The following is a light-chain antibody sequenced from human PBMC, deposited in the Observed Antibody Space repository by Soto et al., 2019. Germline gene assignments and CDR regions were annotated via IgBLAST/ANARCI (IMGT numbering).Light chain of an antibody. CDR2: DAS. CDR1: QSVSSY. CDR3: RQRSNWPPLT. Sequence: EIVLTQSPATLSLSPGDRATLSCRASQSVSSYLAWYQQKPGQAPRLLIYDASNRATGIPARFSGSGSGTDFTLTISSLEPEDFAVYYCRQRSNWPPLTFGGGPKVEIK. V-gene: IGKV3-11*01. J-gene: IGKJ4*01.